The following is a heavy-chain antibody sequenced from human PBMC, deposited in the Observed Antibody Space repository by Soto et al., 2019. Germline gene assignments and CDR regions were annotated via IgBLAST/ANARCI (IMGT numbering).Heavy chain of an antibody. CDR3: ARGRAFDI. Sequence: SETLSLTCAVYGGSFSGYYWSWIRQPPGKGLEWIGEINHSGSTNYNPSLKSRVTTSVDTSKNQFSLKLSSVTAADTAVYCCARGRAFDIWGQGTMVTVSS. J-gene: IGHJ3*02. CDR2: INHSGST. V-gene: IGHV4-34*01. CDR1: GGSFSGYY.